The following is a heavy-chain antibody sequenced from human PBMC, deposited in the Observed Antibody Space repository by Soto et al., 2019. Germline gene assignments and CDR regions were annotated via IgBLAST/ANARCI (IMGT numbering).Heavy chain of an antibody. V-gene: IGHV3-23*01. CDR3: AKDRLSSGSGVRFDP. D-gene: IGHD6-19*01. CDR2: IRGGGDNT. Sequence: EVQLLESGGDLVQPGGSLRLSCAASGFTFSSYAMSWVRQAPGKGLEWVSDIRGGGDNTYYADSVRGRFTISRDNSKNTLYLQMNSLRAEDTAKYYCAKDRLSSGSGVRFDPWGQGTLVIVSS. J-gene: IGHJ5*02. CDR1: GFTFSSYA.